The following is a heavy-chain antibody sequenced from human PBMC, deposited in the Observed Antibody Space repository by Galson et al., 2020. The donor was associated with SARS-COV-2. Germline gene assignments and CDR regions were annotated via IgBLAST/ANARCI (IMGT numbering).Heavy chain of an antibody. Sequence: GGSLRLSCAASGFTFSTYTMNWVRQAPGKGLEWVAVISYDGSNKFYADSEKGRFTISRDNSKNTLYLQMNSLRAEDTAVYLCSRGRSTFNYFDPWGQGTLVTVSS. D-gene: IGHD2-2*01. CDR2: ISYDGSNK. CDR3: SRGRSTFNYFDP. J-gene: IGHJ5*02. V-gene: IGHV3-30-3*01. CDR1: GFTFSTYT.